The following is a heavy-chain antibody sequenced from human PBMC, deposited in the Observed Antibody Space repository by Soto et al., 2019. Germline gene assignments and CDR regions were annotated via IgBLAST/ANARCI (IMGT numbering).Heavy chain of an antibody. CDR3: AREVVAGPPEDY. D-gene: IGHD2-15*01. J-gene: IGHJ4*02. CDR2: ISSSSSYT. CDR1: GFTFSDYY. Sequence: QVQLVESGGGLVKPGGSLRLSCAASGFTFSDYYMSWIRQAPGKGLEWVSYISSSSSYTNYADSVKGRFTISRDNAKNSLYLQMNSLRAEDTAVYYCAREVVAGPPEDYWGQGTLVTVSS. V-gene: IGHV3-11*05.